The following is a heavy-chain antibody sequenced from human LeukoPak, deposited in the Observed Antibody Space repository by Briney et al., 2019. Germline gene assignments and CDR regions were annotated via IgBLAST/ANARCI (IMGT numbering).Heavy chain of an antibody. V-gene: IGHV3-33*06. J-gene: IGHJ4*02. CDR2: IWYDGSKK. CDR1: GLTFSGSG. Sequence: GGSLRLSCVVSGLTFSGSGFHWVRQAPGKGLEWVAIIWYDGSKKYYADSVKGRFTISKDDSKDTVHLQMNSLRAEDTAVYYCAKDRQVGTFDYWGQGTLVTVSS. D-gene: IGHD1-26*01. CDR3: AKDRQVGTFDY.